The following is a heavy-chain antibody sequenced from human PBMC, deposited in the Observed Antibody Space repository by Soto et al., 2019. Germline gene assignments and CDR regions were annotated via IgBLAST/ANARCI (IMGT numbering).Heavy chain of an antibody. Sequence: GGSLRLSCAASGFTFSDHYMDWVRQAPGKGLEWVGRKRNKAKSYSTEYAASVKGRFTVSRDDSKNSLYLQMNSLKTEDTAVYYCVRVSVTNTWFDPWGQGTLVTVSS. D-gene: IGHD4-17*01. V-gene: IGHV3-72*01. CDR2: KRNKAKSYST. CDR3: VRVSVTNTWFDP. J-gene: IGHJ5*02. CDR1: GFTFSDHY.